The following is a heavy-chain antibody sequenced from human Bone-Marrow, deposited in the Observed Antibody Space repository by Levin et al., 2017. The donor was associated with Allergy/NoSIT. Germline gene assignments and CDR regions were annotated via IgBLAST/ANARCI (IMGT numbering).Heavy chain of an antibody. CDR3: ETDDFGGN. Sequence: GGSLRLTCVVSGFTVSEAWMHWVRQAPGKGLEWVGRVKRTRNGGTTDFSASVKGRFTISRDDSKNMFYLQMNSLKTEDTAVYYCETDDFGGNWGQGTLVTVSS. CDR2: VKRTRNGGTT. J-gene: IGHJ4*02. D-gene: IGHD4-23*01. CDR1: GFTVSEAW. V-gene: IGHV3-15*01.